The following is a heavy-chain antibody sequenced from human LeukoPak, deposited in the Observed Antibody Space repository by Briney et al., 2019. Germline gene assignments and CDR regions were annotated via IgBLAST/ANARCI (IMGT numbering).Heavy chain of an antibody. CDR2: IYSGGST. J-gene: IGHJ6*03. CDR1: GFAVSSNY. D-gene: IGHD6-13*01. V-gene: IGHV3-53*01. Sequence: GGSLRLSCAASGFAVSSNYMSWVRQAPGKGLEWVSVIYSGGSTYYADSVKGRFTISRDNSKNTLYLQMDSLRAEDTAVYYCARVGRQLAHYYYYYMHVWGKGTTVTVSS. CDR3: ARVGRQLAHYYYYYMHV.